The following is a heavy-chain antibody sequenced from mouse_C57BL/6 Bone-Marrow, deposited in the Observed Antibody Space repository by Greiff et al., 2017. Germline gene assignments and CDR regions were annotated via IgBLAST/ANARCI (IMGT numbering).Heavy chain of an antibody. CDR3: TSPFSTVDAKMAD. D-gene: IGHD1-1*01. CDR1: GFNINDYY. J-gene: IGHJ3*01. V-gene: IGHV14-1*01. Sequence: EVQLQQSGAELVRPGASVKLSCTASGFNINDYYMPWVTQRPEQGLEWIGRIDPEDGGTEYAPKFQGKATMTAATSSNTAYLQLSSLTSEDTAVYYCTSPFSTVDAKMADWGQGTLVTVSA. CDR2: IDPEDGGT.